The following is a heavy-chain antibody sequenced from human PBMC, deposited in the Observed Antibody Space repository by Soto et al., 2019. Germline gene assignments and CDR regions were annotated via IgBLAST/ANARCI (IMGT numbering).Heavy chain of an antibody. CDR1: GFTFSSSE. D-gene: IGHD2-2*01. Sequence: EVQLVESGGGLVQPGGSLRLSCVASGFTFSSSEMYWVRQAPGKGLEWVSYIHPAGQPIFFADSVKGRFTISRDNAKKAVYLQMNSLRAEDTAVYYCASRGSTWGQWPMVTVSS. J-gene: IGHJ3*01. V-gene: IGHV3-48*03. CDR2: IHPAGQPI. CDR3: ASRGST.